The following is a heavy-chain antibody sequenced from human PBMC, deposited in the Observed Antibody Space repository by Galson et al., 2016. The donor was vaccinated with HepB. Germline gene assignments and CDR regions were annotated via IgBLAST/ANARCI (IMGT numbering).Heavy chain of an antibody. CDR3: ARPVPLGD. CDR2: IYSSGDT. D-gene: IGHD2-21*01. Sequence: SLRLSCAASGFTFSSYSMNWVRQAPGKGLEWVSIIYSSGDTYYADSVQGRFTISRDNSKNTLYLQMNSLRVEDTAVYYCARPVPLGDWGQGTLVTVSS. CDR1: GFTFSSYS. V-gene: IGHV3-53*01. J-gene: IGHJ4*02.